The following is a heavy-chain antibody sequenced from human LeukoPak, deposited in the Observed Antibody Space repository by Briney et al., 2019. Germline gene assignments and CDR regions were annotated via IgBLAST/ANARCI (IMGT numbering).Heavy chain of an antibody. V-gene: IGHV3-53*01. CDR3: ARARYSGSYHGYFDY. CDR2: IYSGGST. CDR1: GFTVSSNY. Sequence: GGSLRLSCAASGFTVSSNYMSWVRQAPGKGLEWVSVIYSGGSTYYADSVKGRFTISRDNSKNTLYLQMNSLRAEDTAVYYCARARYSGSYHGYFDYWGQGTLVTVSS. D-gene: IGHD3-10*01. J-gene: IGHJ4*02.